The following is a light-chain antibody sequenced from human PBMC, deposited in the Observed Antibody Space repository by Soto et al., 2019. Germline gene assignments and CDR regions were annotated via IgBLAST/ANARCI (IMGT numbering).Light chain of an antibody. V-gene: IGKV1-5*03. CDR3: QHYNSYSAA. Sequence: EIQMTQSPSTLSGSVGDRVTITCRASQTISSWLAWYQQKPGKAPKLLIYKASTLKSGVPSRFSGSGSGTEFTLTISSLQPDDFATYYCQHYNSYSAAFGQGTKVDIK. CDR2: KAS. CDR1: QTISSW. J-gene: IGKJ1*01.